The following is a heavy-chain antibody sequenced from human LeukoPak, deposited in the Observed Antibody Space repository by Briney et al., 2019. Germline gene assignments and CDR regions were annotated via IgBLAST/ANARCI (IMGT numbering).Heavy chain of an antibody. CDR3: AKVPVLLWFGESQTD. CDR2: ISGSGGST. D-gene: IGHD3-10*01. CDR1: GFTFSSYA. Sequence: GGSLRLSCAASGFTFSSYAMSWVRQAPGKGLEWVSAISGSGGSTYYADSVKGRFTISRDNSKNTLYLQMNSLRAEDTAVYNCAKVPVLLWFGESQTDWGQGTLVTVSS. J-gene: IGHJ4*02. V-gene: IGHV3-23*01.